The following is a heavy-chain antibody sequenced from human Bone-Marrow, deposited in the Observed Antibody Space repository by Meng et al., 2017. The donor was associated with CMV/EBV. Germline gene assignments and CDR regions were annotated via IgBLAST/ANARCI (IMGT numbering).Heavy chain of an antibody. CDR2: ISGSGGST. Sequence: GGSLRLSCAASGFTFSSHDMHWVRQAPGKGLEWVSAISGSGGSTYYADSVKGRFTISRDNSKNTLYLQMNSLRAEDTAVYYCAKVPTHCSSTSCYMSYYDMDVWGQGPTVTVSS. V-gene: IGHV3-23*01. D-gene: IGHD2-2*02. J-gene: IGHJ6*02. CDR3: AKVPTHCSSTSCYMSYYDMDV. CDR1: GFTFSSHD.